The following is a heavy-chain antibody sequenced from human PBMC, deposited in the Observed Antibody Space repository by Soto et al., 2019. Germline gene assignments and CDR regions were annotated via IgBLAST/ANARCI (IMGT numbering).Heavy chain of an antibody. J-gene: IGHJ6*02. CDR3: RRSSRYSTDV. D-gene: IGHD6-13*01. Sequence: SETLSLTCTVSSDSRSSHKWSWIRQPPGKGLEWIGYIDNGGGTSYNPSLRSRVTMSVDTSTLQFSLNVISVTAADTAVYYCRRSSRYSTDVWGQGTTVTVSS. CDR2: IDNGGGT. CDR1: SDSRSSHK. V-gene: IGHV4-59*08.